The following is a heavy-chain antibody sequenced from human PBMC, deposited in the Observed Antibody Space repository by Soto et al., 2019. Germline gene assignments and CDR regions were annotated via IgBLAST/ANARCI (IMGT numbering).Heavy chain of an antibody. CDR3: ARDQGIPYCGGDCYADWYFDL. CDR2: LNPGNGNT. D-gene: IGHD2-21*01. Sequence: QVQLVQSGAEVKEPGASVKVSCRASGYTFTNYAIHWVRQAPGQRLEWMGWLNPGNGNTKYPQKCQCRVTITRDTTASTAYMFLSSLRSEDTAVYYCARDQGIPYCGGDCYADWYFDLWGRGTLVTVSS. J-gene: IGHJ2*01. CDR1: GYTFTNYA. V-gene: IGHV1-3*01.